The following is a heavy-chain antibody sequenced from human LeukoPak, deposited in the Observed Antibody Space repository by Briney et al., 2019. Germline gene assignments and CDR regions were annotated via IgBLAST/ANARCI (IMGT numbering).Heavy chain of an antibody. D-gene: IGHD6-19*01. CDR3: ARERESSGWYDY. V-gene: IGHV3-43*02. CDR2: ISGEGGST. CDR1: GFMFLDYA. J-gene: IGHJ4*02. Sequence: VGSLRLSSAAPGFMFLDYAIHWVRHAPGEGLGWVSLISGEGGSTIYADSVKGRFTISRDKSKNSLYLQMNSLRSDDTALYYCARERESSGWYDYWGEGTLVTVSS.